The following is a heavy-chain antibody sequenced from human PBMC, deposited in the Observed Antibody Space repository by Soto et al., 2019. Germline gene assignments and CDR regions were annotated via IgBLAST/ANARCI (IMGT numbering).Heavy chain of an antibody. CDR1: GFTFSDHH. J-gene: IGHJ5*02. CDR3: GDIGYCYGARCPP. V-gene: IGHV3-72*01. Sequence: PGGSLRLSCAASGFTFSDHHMVWVRQAPGKGLEWVGRIRKKPDSYTTEYAASVKDRFTISRDDSKSSVYLQMNSLITEDTAVYYCGDIGYCYGARCPPWGQGTLVTVSS. CDR2: IRKKPDSYTT. D-gene: IGHD2-15*01.